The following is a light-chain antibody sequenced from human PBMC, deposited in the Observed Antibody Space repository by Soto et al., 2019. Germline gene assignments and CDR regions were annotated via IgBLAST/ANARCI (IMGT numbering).Light chain of an antibody. CDR3: MHALQTPWT. CDR2: LGS. V-gene: IGKV2-28*01. Sequence: DIVMTQSPLSLPVTPGEPASISCRSSQSLLHSNGYNYLDWYLQKPGQSPQLLIYLGSNRASGVPDRFSGSGSGTDFTLKISRVEAEDVGVYYCMHALQTPWTFGQGTKLEIK. J-gene: IGKJ2*02. CDR1: QSLLHSNGYNY.